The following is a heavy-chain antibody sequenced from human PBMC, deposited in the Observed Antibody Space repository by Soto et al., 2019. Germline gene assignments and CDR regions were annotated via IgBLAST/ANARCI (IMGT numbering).Heavy chain of an antibody. V-gene: IGHV4-34*01. CDR2: INHSGST. Sequence: SQTLSLTCAVYGGSFSGYYWSWIRQPPGKGLEWIGEINHSGSTNYNPSLKSRVTISVDTSKNQFSLKLSSVTAADTAVYYCARGREEVVVVVAATPAFDIWGQGTMVTVSS. D-gene: IGHD2-15*01. CDR1: GGSFSGYY. J-gene: IGHJ3*02. CDR3: ARGREEVVVVVAATPAFDI.